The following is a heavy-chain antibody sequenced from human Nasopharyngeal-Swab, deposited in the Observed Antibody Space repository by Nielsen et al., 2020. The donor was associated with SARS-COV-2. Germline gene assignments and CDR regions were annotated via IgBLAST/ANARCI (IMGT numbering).Heavy chain of an antibody. Sequence: SETLSLTCAVYGGSFSGYSWNWIRQPPGKGLEWIGEVHHSGSTNYNPSLKSRVTMSVDTSKNQFSLKLSSVTAADTAVYYCARGPRSNHERYYVDVWAKGTTVTVSS. CDR1: GGSFSGYS. V-gene: IGHV4-34*01. CDR3: ARGPRSNHERYYVDV. CDR2: VHHSGST. D-gene: IGHD1-14*01. J-gene: IGHJ6*03.